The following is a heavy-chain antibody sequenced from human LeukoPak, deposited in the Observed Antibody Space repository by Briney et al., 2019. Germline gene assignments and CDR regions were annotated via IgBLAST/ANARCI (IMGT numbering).Heavy chain of an antibody. CDR2: INPNSGGT. V-gene: IGHV1-2*02. Sequence: ASVKVSCKASGYTFTGYYMHWVRQAPGQGLEWMGWINPNSGGTNYAQRFQGRVTMTRDTSISTAYMELSRLRSDDTAVYYCARIVGKGRAYWGQGTLVTVSS. CDR3: ARIVGKGRAY. J-gene: IGHJ4*02. CDR1: GYTFTGYY. D-gene: IGHD1-26*01.